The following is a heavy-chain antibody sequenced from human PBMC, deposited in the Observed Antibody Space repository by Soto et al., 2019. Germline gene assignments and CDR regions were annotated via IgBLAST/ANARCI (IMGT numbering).Heavy chain of an antibody. V-gene: IGHV1-46*01. CDR1: GSPFTSYY. CDR3: ARGGRRVDTGIGYYYYHAMDV. J-gene: IGHJ6*02. Sequence: ASVEVSCKASGSPFTSYYLHWVRQAPGQGLEWMGIFNPTGDTASYAQKLQGRVTMTRDTSTGTAYMELGSLRSEDTAVYYCARGGRRVDTGIGYYYYHAMDVWGQGTTVTVSS. D-gene: IGHD5-18*01. CDR2: FNPTGDTA.